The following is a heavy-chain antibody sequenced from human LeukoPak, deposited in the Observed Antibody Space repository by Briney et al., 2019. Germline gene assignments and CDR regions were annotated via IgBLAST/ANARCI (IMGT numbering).Heavy chain of an antibody. V-gene: IGHV3-21*01. D-gene: IGHD3-22*01. CDR2: ISSSSSYI. CDR1: GFTFSSYS. CDR3: ARDAYYYDSSGYSA. J-gene: IGHJ5*02. Sequence: XGGSLRLSCAASGFTFSSYSMNWVRQAPGKGLEWVSSISSSSSYIYYADSVKGRFTISRDNANNSLYLQMNSLRAEDTAVYYCARDAYYYDSSGYSAWGQGTLVTVSS.